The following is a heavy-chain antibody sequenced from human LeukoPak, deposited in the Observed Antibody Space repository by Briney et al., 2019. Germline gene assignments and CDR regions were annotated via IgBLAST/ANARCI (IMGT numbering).Heavy chain of an antibody. CDR1: GFTFSNAW. D-gene: IGHD2-21*01. CDR2: IKSKTDDGTT. V-gene: IGHV3-15*01. J-gene: IGHJ4*02. Sequence: GGSLRLSCAASGFTFSNAWMSWVRQAPGKGLEWVGRIKSKTDDGTTDYAAPVKGRFTISRDNSKNTLHLEMHSLRAEDTAVYYCAKEIFCSGGQCSIGFDYWGQGTLVTVSS. CDR3: AKEIFCSGGQCSIGFDY.